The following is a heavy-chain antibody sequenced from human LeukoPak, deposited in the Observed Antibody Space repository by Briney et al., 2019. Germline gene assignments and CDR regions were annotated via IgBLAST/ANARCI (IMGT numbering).Heavy chain of an antibody. CDR1: GFTFSDYY. D-gene: IGHD5-24*01. CDR3: ARDPWLQFHYFDY. V-gene: IGHV3-11*04. CDR2: ISSSGSTI. Sequence: PGGSLRLSCAASGFTFSDYYMSWIRQAPGKGLEWVSYISSSGSTIYYADSVKGRFTISRDNAKNSLYLQMNSLRAEDTAVYYCARDPWLQFHYFDYWGQGTLVTVSS. J-gene: IGHJ4*02.